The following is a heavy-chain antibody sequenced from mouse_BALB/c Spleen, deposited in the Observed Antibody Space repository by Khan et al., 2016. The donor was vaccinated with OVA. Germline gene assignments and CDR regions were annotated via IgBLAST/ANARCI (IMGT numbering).Heavy chain of an antibody. CDR3: ARSSTYWYSDV. V-gene: IGHV9-1*02. J-gene: IGHJ1*01. CDR2: INTYTGEP. D-gene: IGHD1-3*01. CDR1: GYTFTNYG. Sequence: QIQLVQSGPELKKPGETVKISCKASGYTFTNYGMNWVKQAPGKGLKWMGWINTYTGEPTYADDFKGRFVFSLVTSASTAYLQISNLKNEDMTTXFCARSSTYWYSDVWGAGTTVTVSA.